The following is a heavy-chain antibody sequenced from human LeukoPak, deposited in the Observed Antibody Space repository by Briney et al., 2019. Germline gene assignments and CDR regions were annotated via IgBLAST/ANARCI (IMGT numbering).Heavy chain of an antibody. J-gene: IGHJ4*02. CDR1: GGSISSYY. CDR2: NHTSGST. V-gene: IGHV4-4*07. D-gene: IGHD3-22*01. CDR3: ARDQYYYDSSGYLTFDY. Sequence: SETLSLTCTVSGGSISSYYWSWIRQPAGKGLEWIGRNHTSGSTNYNPSLKSRVTMSVDTSKNQFSLKLSSVTAADMAVYYCARDQYYYDSSGYLTFDYWGQGTLVTVSS.